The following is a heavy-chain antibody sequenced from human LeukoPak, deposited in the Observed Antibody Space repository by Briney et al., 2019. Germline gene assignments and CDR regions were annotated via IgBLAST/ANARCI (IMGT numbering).Heavy chain of an antibody. CDR3: ATVTRGYSYGIPSFFDI. Sequence: GASVKVSCKVSGYTLTELSMHWVRQAPGKGLEWMGGFDPEDGETIYAQKFQGRVTMTEDTSTDTAYMELSSLRSEDTAVYYCATVTRGYSYGIPSFFDIWGQGTMVTVSS. CDR1: GYTLTELS. V-gene: IGHV1-24*01. D-gene: IGHD5-18*01. J-gene: IGHJ3*02. CDR2: FDPEDGET.